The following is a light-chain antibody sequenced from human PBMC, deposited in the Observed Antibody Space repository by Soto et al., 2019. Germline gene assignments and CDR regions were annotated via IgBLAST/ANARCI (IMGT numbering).Light chain of an antibody. CDR1: QSVSSN. CDR2: AVS. V-gene: IGKV3-15*01. J-gene: IGKJ5*01. Sequence: EILMTQSPATLSVSPGERATLSCRASQSVSSNLAWYQQKPGQAPRLLIYAVSTRATGIPARFSGSGSGTELTLTINSLQSEDFAVYYCQQYNNWITFGQGTRLEIK. CDR3: QQYNNWIT.